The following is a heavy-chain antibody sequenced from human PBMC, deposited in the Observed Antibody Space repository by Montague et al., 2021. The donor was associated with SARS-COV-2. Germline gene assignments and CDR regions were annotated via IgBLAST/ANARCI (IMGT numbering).Heavy chain of an antibody. CDR2: IYHSEGT. Sequence: SETLSLTCSVSGYSISSGYYWAWIRQPPGKGLEWIGNIYHSEGTYYSPSLKSRVTVSVDTSKNQFSLRLSSVTAADTAVYYCARWYYGSGGYPHWGKGTRVTV. J-gene: IGHJ4*02. CDR1: GYSISSGYY. CDR3: ARWYYGSGGYPH. D-gene: IGHD3-10*01. V-gene: IGHV4-38-2*01.